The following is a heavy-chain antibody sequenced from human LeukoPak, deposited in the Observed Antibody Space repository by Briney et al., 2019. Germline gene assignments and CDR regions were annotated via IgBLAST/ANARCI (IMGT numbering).Heavy chain of an antibody. CDR1: GFTFSSYA. CDR3: AREEPKTYWNYAPDAFDI. J-gene: IGHJ3*02. CDR2: ISYDGSNK. Sequence: GGSLRLSCAASGFTFSSYAMHWVRQAPGKGLEWVAVISYDGSNKYYADSVKGRFTISRDNSKNTLYLQMNSLRAEDTAVYYCAREEPKTYWNYAPDAFDIWGQGTMVTVSS. V-gene: IGHV3-30-3*01. D-gene: IGHD1-14*01.